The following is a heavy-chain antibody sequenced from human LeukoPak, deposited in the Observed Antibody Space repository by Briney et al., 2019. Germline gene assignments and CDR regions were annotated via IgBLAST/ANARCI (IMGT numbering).Heavy chain of an antibody. V-gene: IGHV3-30*18. CDR1: GFTFSSYG. CDR2: ISYDGSNK. CDR3: AKDLDQYYYDSSGYLFDY. D-gene: IGHD3-22*01. Sequence: GGSLRLSCAASGFTFSSYGMHWVRQAPGKGLEWVAVISYDGSNKYYADSVKGRFTISRDNSKNTLYLQMNSLRAEDTAVYYCAKDLDQYYYDSSGYLFDYWGQGTLVTVSS. J-gene: IGHJ4*02.